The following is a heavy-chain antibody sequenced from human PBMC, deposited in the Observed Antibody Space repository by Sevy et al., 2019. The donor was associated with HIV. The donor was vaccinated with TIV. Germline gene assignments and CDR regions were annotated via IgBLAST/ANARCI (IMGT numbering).Heavy chain of an antibody. D-gene: IGHD3-22*01. V-gene: IGHV3-33*01. J-gene: IGHJ4*02. Sequence: GGSLRLSCAASGFTFSNYGMHWVRQAPGKGLEWVAVLWNDGSNKYYADSVKGRFTISRDNSKNKLYLQMNSLRVEDTAVYFCARGGDFNDRSAKRDFDYWGQGTLVTVSS. CDR1: GFTFSNYG. CDR3: ARGGDFNDRSAKRDFDY. CDR2: LWNDGSNK.